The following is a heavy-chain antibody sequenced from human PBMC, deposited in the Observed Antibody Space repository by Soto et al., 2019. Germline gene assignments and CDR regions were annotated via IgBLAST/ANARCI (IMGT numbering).Heavy chain of an antibody. J-gene: IGHJ6*02. CDR2: ISGSGGSI. CDR3: AKEDTAMVPSLYYGLDV. V-gene: IGHV3-23*01. Sequence: PGRSLRLSCAASGFTFSSNAMSWVRQAPGKGLEWVSAISGSGGSIYYADSVKGRFTVSRDNSKNTLYVQMNSLRVEDTAIYYCAKEDTAMVPSLYYGLDVWGQGTTVTVSS. D-gene: IGHD5-18*01. CDR1: GFTFSSNA.